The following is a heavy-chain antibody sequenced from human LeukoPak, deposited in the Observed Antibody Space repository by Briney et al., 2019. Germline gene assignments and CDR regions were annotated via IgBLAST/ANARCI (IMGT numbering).Heavy chain of an antibody. CDR3: VRLRRNSDTSGYYYYYDY. CDR1: GYNFSSYS. D-gene: IGHD3-22*01. V-gene: IGHV3-21*04. CDR2: ISVRSNYI. Sequence: GGSLRLSCAASGYNFSSYSINWVRQAPGKGLEWVSSISVRSNYIYYADSVRGRFSISRDDARDSLYLQMNSLRAEDTAVYYCVRLRRNSDTSGYYYYYDYWGQGTLVTVSS. J-gene: IGHJ4*02.